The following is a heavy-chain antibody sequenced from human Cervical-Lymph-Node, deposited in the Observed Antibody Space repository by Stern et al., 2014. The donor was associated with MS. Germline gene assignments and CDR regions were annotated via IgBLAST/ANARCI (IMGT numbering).Heavy chain of an antibody. J-gene: IGHJ4*02. Sequence: EVQLVESGGGLVQPGGSLRLSCTASASNFRNYWMHWVRQAPGKGLVWVSHIHSDGVRSTDADSVRGRFTISRDNAKNTLYLQMNSLRVEDTAVYYCATDRTYRFDSWGQGILVTVSS. CDR1: ASNFRNYW. CDR3: ATDRTYRFDS. CDR2: IHSDGVRS. V-gene: IGHV3-74*01.